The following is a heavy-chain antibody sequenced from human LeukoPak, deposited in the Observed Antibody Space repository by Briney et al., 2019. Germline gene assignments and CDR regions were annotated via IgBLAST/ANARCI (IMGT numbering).Heavy chain of an antibody. V-gene: IGHV1-2*02. CDR1: GYTFTDYY. D-gene: IGHD1-14*01. Sequence: ASVKVSCKASGYTFTDYYIHWVRQAPGQRLEWMGWINPNNVGPIYAQKFQDRVTMTRDTSINTAFIEVSRLTFDDTAVYYCARFLTGTKYYFDYWGQGTLVTVSS. CDR2: INPNNVGP. CDR3: ARFLTGTKYYFDY. J-gene: IGHJ4*02.